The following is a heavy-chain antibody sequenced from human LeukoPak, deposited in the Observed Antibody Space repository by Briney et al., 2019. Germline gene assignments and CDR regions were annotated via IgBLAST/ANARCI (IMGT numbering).Heavy chain of an antibody. J-gene: IGHJ4*02. CDR1: GFTFSSYA. CDR2: FSGNGGST. Sequence: GGSLRLSCAASGFTFSSYAMSWVRQAPGKGLEWVSGFSGNGGSTYYADSVKGRFTISRDNSKNTLYLQMNSLRAEDTAVYYCAKGPKQLLVGSRGKYFDYWGQGTLVTVSS. V-gene: IGHV3-23*01. CDR3: AKGPKQLLVGSRGKYFDY. D-gene: IGHD6-13*01.